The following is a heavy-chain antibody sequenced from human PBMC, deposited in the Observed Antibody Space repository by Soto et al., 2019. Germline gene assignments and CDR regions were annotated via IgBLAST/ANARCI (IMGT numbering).Heavy chain of an antibody. V-gene: IGHV4-59*01. CDR3: ARSSPYNWFDP. Sequence: QVQLQESGPGLVKPSETLSLTCTVSGGSISSYYWSWIRQPPGKGLEWIGYIYYSGSTNYNPSLKSGVTISVDTSKNQFSLKLSSVTAADTAVYYCARSSPYNWFDPWGQGTLVTVSS. CDR1: GGSISSYY. CDR2: IYYSGST. J-gene: IGHJ5*02.